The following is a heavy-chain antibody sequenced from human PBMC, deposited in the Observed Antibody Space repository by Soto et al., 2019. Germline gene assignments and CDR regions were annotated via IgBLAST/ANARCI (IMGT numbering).Heavy chain of an antibody. CDR2: INSDGSST. D-gene: IGHD3-22*01. J-gene: IGHJ4*02. CDR1: GFTFSSYW. CDR3: ARDNLDYYDSSGSTFDY. Sequence: GGSLRLSCAASGFTFSSYWMHWVRQAPGKGLVWVSRINSDGSSTSYADSVKGRFTISRDNAKNTLYLQMNSLRAGDTAVYYCARDNLDYYDSSGSTFDYWGQGTLVTVSS. V-gene: IGHV3-74*01.